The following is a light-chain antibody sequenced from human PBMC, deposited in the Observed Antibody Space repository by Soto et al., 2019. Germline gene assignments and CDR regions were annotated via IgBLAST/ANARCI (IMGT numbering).Light chain of an antibody. CDR1: ENIFSY. CDR3: QQSYSVPHT. CDR2: AAS. V-gene: IGKV1-39*01. J-gene: IGKJ2*01. Sequence: DIQMTQSPSSLSASVGDRITITCRASENIFSYLRWYQHKPGKAPYLLIYAASSLQSGVPSRFSGSVSGTDFALTISSLQPEDFATFYCQQSYSVPHTFGQGTRLEI.